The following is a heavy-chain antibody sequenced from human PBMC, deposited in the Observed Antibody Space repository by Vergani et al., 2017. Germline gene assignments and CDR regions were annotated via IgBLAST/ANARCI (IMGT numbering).Heavy chain of an antibody. J-gene: IGHJ4*02. Sequence: QVQLVESGGGVVQPGRSLRLSCAASGFTFSSYGMHWVRQAPGKGLEWVAVISYDGSNKYYADSVKGRFTISRDNSKKTLYLQMNSLRAEDTAVYYCAKNARLGSDITIDYWGQGTLVTVSS. CDR1: GFTFSSYG. CDR2: ISYDGSNK. V-gene: IGHV3-30*18. D-gene: IGHD7-27*01. CDR3: AKNARLGSDITIDY.